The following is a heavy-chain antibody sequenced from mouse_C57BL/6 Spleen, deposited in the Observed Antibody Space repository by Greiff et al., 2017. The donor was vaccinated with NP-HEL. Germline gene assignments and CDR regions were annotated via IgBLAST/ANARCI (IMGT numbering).Heavy chain of an antibody. J-gene: IGHJ3*01. CDR1: GYTFTDYE. CDR2: IDPETGGT. D-gene: IGHD2-4*01. V-gene: IGHV1-15*01. CDR3: TRSRAYDYDRDWFAY. Sequence: QVHVKQSGAELVRPGASVTLSCKASGYTFTDYEMHWVKQTPVHGLEWIGAIDPETGGTAYNQKFKGKAILTADKSSSTAYMELRSLTSEDSAVYYCTRSRAYDYDRDWFAYWGQGTLVTVSA.